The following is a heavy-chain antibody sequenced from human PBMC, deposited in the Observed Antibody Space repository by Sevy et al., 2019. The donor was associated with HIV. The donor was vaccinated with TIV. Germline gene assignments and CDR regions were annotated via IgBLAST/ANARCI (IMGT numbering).Heavy chain of an antibody. Sequence: TVSLTCTVSGGSISAYYWSWIRQPPGKPLEYSGYICYTGSTNYNPSLKSRVTISVDTSKNQFSLKLNSVTAADTAVYFCARAPPVRSGDDSLNWFDPWGQGTLVTVSS. CDR1: GGSISAYY. D-gene: IGHD5-12*01. V-gene: IGHV4-59*01. J-gene: IGHJ5*02. CDR2: ICYTGST. CDR3: ARAPPVRSGDDSLNWFDP.